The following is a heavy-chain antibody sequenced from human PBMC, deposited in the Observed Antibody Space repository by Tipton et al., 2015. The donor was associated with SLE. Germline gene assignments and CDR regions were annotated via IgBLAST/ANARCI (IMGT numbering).Heavy chain of an antibody. CDR3: ARDLLTTFGSGYYGYFDY. V-gene: IGHV1-18*01. D-gene: IGHD3-3*01. J-gene: IGHJ4*02. CDR1: GYAFNDYG. Sequence: QVQLVQSGAEVKKPGASVKVSCKASGYAFNDYGMSWVRQAPGQGLEWMGWISGYNGDRKYAQKLQGRVTMTTDTSTSTAYMELRSLRSDDTAVYYCARDLLTTFGSGYYGYFDYWGQGTLVTVSS. CDR2: ISGYNGDR.